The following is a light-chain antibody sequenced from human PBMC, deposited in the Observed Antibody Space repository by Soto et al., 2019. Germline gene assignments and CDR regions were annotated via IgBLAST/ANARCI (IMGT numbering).Light chain of an antibody. Sequence: QSALTQPASVSGSPGQSITISCTGTSSDVGSYNLVSWSQQHPGKAPKLMIYEVSKRPSGVSNRFSGSKSGNTASLTISGLQAEDEAGYYCCSYSGSSAVVFGGWTKVTVL. CDR2: EVS. CDR1: SSDVGSYNL. J-gene: IGLJ2*01. CDR3: CSYSGSSAVV. V-gene: IGLV2-23*02.